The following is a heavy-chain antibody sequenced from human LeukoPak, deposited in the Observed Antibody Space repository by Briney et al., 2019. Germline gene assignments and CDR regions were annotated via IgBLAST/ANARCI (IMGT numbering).Heavy chain of an antibody. J-gene: IGHJ4*02. CDR2: INPSGGST. V-gene: IGHV1-46*01. Sequence: ASVKVSCKASGYTFTSYYMHWVRQAPGQGLEWMGIINPSGGSTNYAQKFQGRVTITADKSTSTAYMELSSLRSEDTAVYYCARDSTYYYDSSGYETDYWGQGTLVTVSS. CDR1: GYTFTSYY. D-gene: IGHD3-22*01. CDR3: ARDSTYYYDSSGYETDY.